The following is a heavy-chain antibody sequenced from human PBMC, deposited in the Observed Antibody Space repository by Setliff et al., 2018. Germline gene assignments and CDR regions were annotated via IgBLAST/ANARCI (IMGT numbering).Heavy chain of an antibody. CDR3: ARHRLGWFDP. J-gene: IGHJ5*02. V-gene: IGHV3-43D*04. Sequence: GSLRLSCSTSGFTFDDYAMHWVRQAPGKGLEWVSLISWDGTRTNYVDSLKGRVTISRDNSKNSLFLQMNSLKASDTAMYYCARHRLGWFDPWGQGTLVTVSS. CDR1: GFTFDDYA. D-gene: IGHD6-19*01. CDR2: ISWDGTRT.